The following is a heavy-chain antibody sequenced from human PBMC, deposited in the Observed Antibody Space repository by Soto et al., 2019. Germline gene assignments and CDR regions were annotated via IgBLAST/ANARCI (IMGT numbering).Heavy chain of an antibody. CDR1: GFTFNTYT. Sequence: GGSLRLSCAASGFTFNTYTMSWVRQAPGKGLEWVSAISGSGAGTYYADSVKGRFTISRDNSKNTLYLQMNSLRAEDTAVYYCAKVRTQLVYKGTFDTWGQGTMVTVSS. CDR3: AKVRTQLVYKGTFDT. D-gene: IGHD2-2*02. CDR2: ISGSGAGT. J-gene: IGHJ3*02. V-gene: IGHV3-23*01.